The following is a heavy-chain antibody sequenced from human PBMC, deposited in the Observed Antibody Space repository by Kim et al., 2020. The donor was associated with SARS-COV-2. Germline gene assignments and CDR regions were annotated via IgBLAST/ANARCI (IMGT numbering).Heavy chain of an antibody. D-gene: IGHD3-22*01. CDR1: GFTFSSYE. V-gene: IGHV3-48*03. CDR3: ARDEESAYYYDSSGYRAWSY. J-gene: IGHJ4*02. CDR2: ISSSGSTI. Sequence: GGSLRLSCAASGFTFSSYEMNWVRQAPGKGLEWVSYISSSGSTIYYADSVKGRFTISRDNAKNSLYLQMNSLRAEDTAVYYCARDEESAYYYDSSGYRAWSYWGQGTLVTVSS.